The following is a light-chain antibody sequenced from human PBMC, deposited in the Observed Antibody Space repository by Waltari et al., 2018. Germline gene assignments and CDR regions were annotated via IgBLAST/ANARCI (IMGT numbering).Light chain of an antibody. V-gene: IGKV3-11*01. CDR2: DAS. CDR1: QTVRTY. J-gene: IGKJ2*01. Sequence: EIVLTQSPATLSLSPGGRATLSCRASQTVRTYLAWYQQKPGQAPRLLIFDASSRATGIPAKFSGSGSGTDFTLTVSHLEPEDFAIYYCQQRSNWPYTFGQGTRVEIK. CDR3: QQRSNWPYT.